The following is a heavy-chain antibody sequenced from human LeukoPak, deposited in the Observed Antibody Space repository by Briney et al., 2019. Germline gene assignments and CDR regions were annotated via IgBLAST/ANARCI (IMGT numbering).Heavy chain of an antibody. D-gene: IGHD1-26*01. V-gene: IGHV3-21*04. J-gene: IGHJ4*02. Sequence: GGSLRLSCAASGFTFSSYSMTWVRQAPGKGLEWVSSISSSSSYIYYADSVKGRFTISRDNSKNTLYLQMNSLRAEDTAVYYCAKAKKWEPKTPDYWGQGTLVTVSS. CDR1: GFTFSSYS. CDR2: ISSSSSYI. CDR3: AKAKKWEPKTPDY.